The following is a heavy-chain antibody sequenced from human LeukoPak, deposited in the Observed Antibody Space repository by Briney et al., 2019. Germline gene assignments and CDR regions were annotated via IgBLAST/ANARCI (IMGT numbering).Heavy chain of an antibody. CDR1: GGSFSGYY. J-gene: IGHJ6*02. CDR2: INHSGST. Sequence: SETLSLTCAVYGGSFSGYYWSWIRQPPGKGLEWFGEINHSGSTNYNPSLKSRVTISVDTSKNQFSLKLSSVTAADTAVYYCAGGSIVVVVAATPGYYGMDVWGQGTTVTVSS. D-gene: IGHD2-15*01. V-gene: IGHV4-34*01. CDR3: AGGSIVVVVAATPGYYGMDV.